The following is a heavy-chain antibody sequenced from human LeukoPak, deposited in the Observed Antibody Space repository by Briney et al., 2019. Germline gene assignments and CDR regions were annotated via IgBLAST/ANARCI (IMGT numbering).Heavy chain of an antibody. CDR1: GYSISSGHY. V-gene: IGHV4-38-2*02. J-gene: IGHJ5*02. CDR2: MYHSGST. CDR3: ARTSVYYYGSGSYLKRRYNWFDP. D-gene: IGHD3-10*01. Sequence: SETLSLACTVSGYSISSGHYWGWIRQPPGKGLEWIGSMYHSGSTYYNPSLKSRVTISVDTSKNQFSLKLSSVTAADTAVYYCARTSVYYYGSGSYLKRRYNWFDPWGQGTLVTVSS.